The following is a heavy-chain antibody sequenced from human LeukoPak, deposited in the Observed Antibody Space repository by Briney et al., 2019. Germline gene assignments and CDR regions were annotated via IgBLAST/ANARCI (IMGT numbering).Heavy chain of an antibody. J-gene: IGHJ5*02. D-gene: IGHD3-3*01. Sequence: PSETLSLTCAVYGGSFSGYYWSWIRQPPGKGLEWIGEINHSGSTNYNPSLKSRVTISVDTSKNQFSLKLSSVTAADTAVYYCARGRYYDFWSGYYRGYWFDPWGQGTLVTVSS. CDR2: INHSGST. CDR3: ARGRYYDFWSGYYRGYWFDP. V-gene: IGHV4-34*01. CDR1: GGSFSGYY.